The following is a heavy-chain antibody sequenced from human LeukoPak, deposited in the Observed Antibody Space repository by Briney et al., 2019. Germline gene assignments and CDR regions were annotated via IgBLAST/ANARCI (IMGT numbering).Heavy chain of an antibody. CDR3: ARDLYSNYVRYYYGMGV. CDR1: GFTFSSYS. V-gene: IGHV3-21*01. CDR2: ISSSSSYI. J-gene: IGHJ6*02. Sequence: GSLRLSCAASGFTFSSYSMNWVRQAPGKGLEWVSSISSSSSYIYYADSVKGRFTISRDNAKNSLYLQMNSLRAEDTAVYYCARDLYSNYVRYYYGMGVWGQGTTVTVSS. D-gene: IGHD4-11*01.